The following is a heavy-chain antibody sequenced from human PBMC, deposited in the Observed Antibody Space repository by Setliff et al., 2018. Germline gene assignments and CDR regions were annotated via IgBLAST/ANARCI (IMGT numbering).Heavy chain of an antibody. CDR3: ATAVWEFLY. CDR1: GYPFTGYY. J-gene: IGHJ4*02. Sequence: GASVKVPCKAFGYPFTGYYYNHWVRQASGQGPEWMGWINPDNGGTHYAEKFQGRVTMTRDTSISTAYMELSSLRSDDTAIYYCATAVWEFLYWGQGALVTVSS. V-gene: IGHV1-2*02. CDR2: INPDNGGT. D-gene: IGHD1-26*01.